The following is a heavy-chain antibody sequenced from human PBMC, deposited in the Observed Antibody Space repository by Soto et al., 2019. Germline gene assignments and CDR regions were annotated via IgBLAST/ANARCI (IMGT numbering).Heavy chain of an antibody. CDR2: INHSGNT. CDR1: DGSFRDYY. J-gene: IGHJ3*02. CDR3: VRGRGFMSRNAFDI. V-gene: IGHV4-34*01. Sequence: QVQLQQWGAGLLKPSETLSLTCAVKDGSFRDYYWSWIRQPPGKGLEWLGEINHSGNTNSNPSLKSRVTISVDKSKKQFSVTLSSVTAADTAVYYCVRGRGFMSRNAFDIWGQGTMVTVS.